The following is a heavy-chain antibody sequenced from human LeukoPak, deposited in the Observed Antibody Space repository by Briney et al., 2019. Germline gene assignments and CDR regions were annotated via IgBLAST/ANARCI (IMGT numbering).Heavy chain of an antibody. Sequence: PGGSLRLSCAASGFTFSSYSMNWVRQAPGKGLEWVSSISSSSSYIYYADSVKGRFNISRDNAKNSLYLQMNSLSAEDTAVYYCARLSRGSGRDAFDIWGQGTMVTVSS. V-gene: IGHV3-21*01. CDR2: ISSSSSYI. J-gene: IGHJ3*02. CDR3: ARLSRGSGRDAFDI. D-gene: IGHD3-10*01. CDR1: GFTFSSYS.